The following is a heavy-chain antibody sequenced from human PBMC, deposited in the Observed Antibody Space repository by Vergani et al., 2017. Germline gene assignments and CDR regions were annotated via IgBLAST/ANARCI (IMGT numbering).Heavy chain of an antibody. J-gene: IGHJ6*02. D-gene: IGHD3-16*01. V-gene: IGHV3-21*01. CDR3: ASLKGAERRSMDV. Sequence: EVQLVESGGGLVTPGGSLRLSCAASGFTFSSYSMNWVRQAPGKGLEWVSSISSSSSYIYYADSVKGRFTISRDNAKNSLYLQMNSLRAEDTAVYYCASLKGAERRSMDVWGQGTTVTVSS. CDR2: ISSSSSYI. CDR1: GFTFSSYS.